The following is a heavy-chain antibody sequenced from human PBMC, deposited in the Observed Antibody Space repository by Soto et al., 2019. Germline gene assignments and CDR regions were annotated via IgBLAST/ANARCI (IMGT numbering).Heavy chain of an antibody. Sequence: SVKVSCKASGGTFSSYAISWVRQAPGQGLEWMGGIIPIFGTASYAQKFQGRVTITTDKSTSTAYMELSSLRSEDTAVYYCARGVATIESGPFDPWGQGTLVTVSS. V-gene: IGHV1-69*05. D-gene: IGHD5-12*01. J-gene: IGHJ5*02. CDR2: IIPIFGTA. CDR3: ARGVATIESGPFDP. CDR1: GGTFSSYA.